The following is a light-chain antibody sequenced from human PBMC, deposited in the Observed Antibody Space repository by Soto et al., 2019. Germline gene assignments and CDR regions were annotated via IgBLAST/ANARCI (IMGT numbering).Light chain of an antibody. J-gene: IGLJ3*02. V-gene: IGLV1-40*01. CDR1: SSSIGAGYD. CDR3: QSYDSSLSGSV. CDR2: GNS. Sequence: HSALTQPPSVSGAPGQRVTISCTGSSSSIGAGYDVHWYQQLPGTAPKLLIYGNSNRPSGVPDRFSGSKSGTSASLAITGLQAEDEADYYCQSYDSSLSGSVFGGGTKVTVL.